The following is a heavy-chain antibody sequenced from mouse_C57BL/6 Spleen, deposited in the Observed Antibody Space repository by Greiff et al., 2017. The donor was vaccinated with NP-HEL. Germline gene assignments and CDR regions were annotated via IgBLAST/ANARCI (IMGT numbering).Heavy chain of an antibody. J-gene: IGHJ2*01. CDR1: GYTFTDYE. V-gene: IGHV1-15*01. CDR3: TRRLLDY. CDR2: IDPETGGT. Sequence: VQLQQSGAELVRPGASVTLSCKASGYTFTDYEMHWVKQTPVHGLEWIGAIDPETGGTAYNQKFKGKAILTADKSSSTAYMEPRSLTSEDSAVYYCTRRLLDYWGQGTTLTVSS. D-gene: IGHD1-2*01.